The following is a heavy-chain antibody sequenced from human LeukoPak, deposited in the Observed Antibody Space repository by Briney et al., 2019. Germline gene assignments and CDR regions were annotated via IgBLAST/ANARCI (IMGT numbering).Heavy chain of an antibody. J-gene: IGHJ6*02. CDR2: ISYDGSNK. D-gene: IGHD3-10*01. CDR3: AKAHREYYYGSGSPLPAYYYGMDV. V-gene: IGHV3-30*18. CDR1: GFTFSSYG. Sequence: GRSLRLSCAAPGFTFSSYGMHWVRQAPGKGLERVAVISYDGSNKYYADSVKGRFTISRDNSKNTLYLQMNSLRAEDTAVYYCAKAHREYYYGSGSPLPAYYYGMDVWGQGTTVTVSS.